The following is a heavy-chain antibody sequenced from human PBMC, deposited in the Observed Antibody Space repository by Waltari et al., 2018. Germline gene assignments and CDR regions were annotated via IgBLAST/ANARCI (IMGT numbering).Heavy chain of an antibody. CDR2: IKQDGSEK. J-gene: IGHJ4*02. CDR3: AVGYYYDSSGFDY. V-gene: IGHV3-7*01. D-gene: IGHD3-22*01. Sequence: EVQLVESGGGLVQPGGSLRLSCAASGFTFSSYWMSWVRQAPGKGLEWVANIKQDGSEKYDVDSVKGRFTISRDNAKNSLYLQMNSLRAEDTAVYYCAVGYYYDSSGFDYWGQGTLVTVSS. CDR1: GFTFSSYW.